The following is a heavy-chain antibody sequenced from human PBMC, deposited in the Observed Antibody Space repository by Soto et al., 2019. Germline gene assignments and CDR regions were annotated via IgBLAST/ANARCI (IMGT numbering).Heavy chain of an antibody. J-gene: IGHJ4*02. CDR1: GYTFTSYW. CDR2: IYPGDSDT. CDR3: ARLRILGVIPAYFDY. D-gene: IGHD3-10*01. V-gene: IGHV5-51*01. Sequence: GGSLKTSFKGSGYTFTSYWIGWVRQSPGKGLEWMGIIYPGDSDTRYSPSFQGQVTISVDKSISTAYLQWSSLKASDTAMYYCARLRILGVIPAYFDYWGQGTLVTVSS.